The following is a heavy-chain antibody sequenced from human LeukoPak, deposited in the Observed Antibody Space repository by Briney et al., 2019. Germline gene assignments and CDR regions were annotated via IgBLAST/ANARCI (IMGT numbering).Heavy chain of an antibody. CDR3: ARAMVGATNGFEY. Sequence: GGSLRLSCAASGFTFSSYAMSWVRQAPGKGLEWVSAISGSGGSTYYADSVKGRFTISRDNSKNTLYLQMNSLRAEDTAVYYCARAMVGATNGFEYWGQGILVTVSS. CDR2: ISGSGGST. J-gene: IGHJ4*02. CDR1: GFTFSSYA. D-gene: IGHD1-26*01. V-gene: IGHV3-23*01.